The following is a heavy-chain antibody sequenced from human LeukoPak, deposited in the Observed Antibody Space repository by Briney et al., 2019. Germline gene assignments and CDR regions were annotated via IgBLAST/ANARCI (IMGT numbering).Heavy chain of an antibody. J-gene: IGHJ3*02. D-gene: IGHD1-14*01. CDR3: ARDTKPGIPDAFDI. V-gene: IGHV4-61*02. Sequence: SQTLSLTCTVSGGSISRGSYYWSWIRQPAGKGLEWIGRIYTSGSTNYNPSLKSRVTISVDTSKNQFSLKLSSVTAADTAVYYCARDTKPGIPDAFDIWGQGTRVTVSS. CDR2: IYTSGST. CDR1: GGSISRGSYY.